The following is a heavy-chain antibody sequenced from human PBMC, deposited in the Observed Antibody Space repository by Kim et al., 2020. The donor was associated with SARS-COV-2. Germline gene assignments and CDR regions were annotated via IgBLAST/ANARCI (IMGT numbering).Heavy chain of an antibody. CDR2: ISSSGGST. V-gene: IGHV3-23*01. CDR1: GFTFSSYA. CDR3: AKGVIPAADTNFDY. Sequence: GGSLRLSCAASGFTFSSYAMSWVRQAPGKGLEWVSGISSSGGSTYYADSVMGRFTISRDNSKNTLFLQMNSLRVEDTARYYCAKGVIPAADTNFDYWGQGILVTVSS. J-gene: IGHJ4*02. D-gene: IGHD6-13*01.